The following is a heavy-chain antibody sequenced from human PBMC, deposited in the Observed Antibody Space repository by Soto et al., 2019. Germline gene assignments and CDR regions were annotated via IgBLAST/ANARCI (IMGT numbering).Heavy chain of an antibody. J-gene: IGHJ6*02. D-gene: IGHD3-10*01. CDR1: GFTFSNYG. V-gene: IGHV3-30*18. CDR2: ISYDGNYK. CDR3: AKDRRVRDGLDV. Sequence: QVQLVESGGGVVQPGGSLRLSCAASGFTFSNYGVHWVRQAPGSGLEWVALISYDGNYKYYADAVKGRFAISRDNSKDTLYLEMTSLRSEDTAIYYCAKDRRVRDGLDVWGQGTTVTVSS.